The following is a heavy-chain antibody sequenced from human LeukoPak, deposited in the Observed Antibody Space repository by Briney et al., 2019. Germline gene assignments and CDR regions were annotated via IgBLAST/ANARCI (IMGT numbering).Heavy chain of an antibody. CDR2: IYHSGST. CDR3: VRQGTNSGYYLLDY. D-gene: IGHD3-22*01. Sequence: SETLSLTCTVSGYSISSGYYWGWIRQPPGKGLEWIGSIYHSGSTYYNPSLKSRVTMSVDPSKNQFSLKLTSVTVADTATYYCVRQGTNSGYYLLDYWGQGHLVIVSS. J-gene: IGHJ4*02. CDR1: GYSISSGYY. V-gene: IGHV4-38-2*02.